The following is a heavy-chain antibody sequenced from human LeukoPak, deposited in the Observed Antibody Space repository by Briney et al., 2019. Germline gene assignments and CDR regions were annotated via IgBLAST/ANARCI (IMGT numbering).Heavy chain of an antibody. V-gene: IGHV1-18*01. CDR3: AREGLPQSNDAFDI. J-gene: IGHJ3*02. D-gene: IGHD5-12*01. CDR2: ISAYNGNT. CDR1: GYTFTSYG. Sequence: GASVKVSCKASGYTFTSYGISWVRQAPGQGLEWMGWISAYNGNTNYAQKLQGRATMTTDTSTSTAYMELRSLRSDDTAVYYCAREGLPQSNDAFDIWGQGTMVTVSS.